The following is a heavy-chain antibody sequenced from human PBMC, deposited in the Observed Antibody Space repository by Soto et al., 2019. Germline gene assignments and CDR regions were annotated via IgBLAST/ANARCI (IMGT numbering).Heavy chain of an antibody. CDR2: INPNSGGT. CDR1: GYTFTGYY. D-gene: IGHD6-19*01. J-gene: IGHJ5*02. V-gene: IGHV1-2*02. CDR3: ARDPSPIAVAGQLGFGP. Sequence: ASVKVSCKASGYTFTGYYMHWVRQAPGQGLEWMGWINPNSGGTDYAQKFQGRVTMTRDTSISAAYMELSRLRSDDTAVYYCARDPSPIAVAGQLGFGPWGRGTLVTVSS.